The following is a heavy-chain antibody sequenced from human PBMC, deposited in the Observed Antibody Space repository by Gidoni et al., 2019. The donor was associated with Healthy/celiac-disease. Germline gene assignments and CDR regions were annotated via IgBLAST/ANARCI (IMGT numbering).Heavy chain of an antibody. V-gene: IGHV5-10-1*01. CDR2: IDPSDSYT. CDR3: ARMGYCSSTSCPSWFDP. D-gene: IGHD2-2*01. CDR1: GYSFTSYW. Sequence: EVQLVQSGAELKKPGESLRISCKGSGYSFTSYWISWVRQMPGKGLEWLGRIDPSDSYTNYSPSFQGHVTISADKSISTAYLQWSSLKASDTAMYYCARMGYCSSTSCPSWFDPWGQGTLVTVSS. J-gene: IGHJ5*02.